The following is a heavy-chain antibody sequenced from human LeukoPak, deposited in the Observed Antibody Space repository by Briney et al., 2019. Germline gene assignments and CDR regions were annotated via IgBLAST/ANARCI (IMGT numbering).Heavy chain of an antibody. J-gene: IGHJ6*02. CDR2: MNPNSGNT. CDR1: GYTFTSYD. Sequence: GASVKVSCKASGYTFTSYDINWVRQATGQGPEWMGWMNPNSGNTGYAQKFQGRVTMTTDTSTSTAYMELRSLRSDDTAVYYCAREGLLVGDMDVWGQGTTVTVSS. CDR3: AREGLLVGDMDV. V-gene: IGHV1-8*01. D-gene: IGHD2-8*02.